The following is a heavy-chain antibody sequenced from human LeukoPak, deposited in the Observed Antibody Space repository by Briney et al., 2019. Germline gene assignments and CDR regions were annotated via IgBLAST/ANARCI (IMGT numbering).Heavy chain of an antibody. CDR3: ARSYVSGSYYNGY. V-gene: IGHV3-30*03. D-gene: IGHD3-10*01. J-gene: IGHJ4*02. CDR1: GFIFRSYG. Sequence: PGGSLRLSCAASGFIFRSYGMHWVRQAPGKGLEWVAVISYDGSNKYYADSVKGRFTISRDNSKNTLYLQMNSLRAEDTAVYYCARSYVSGSYYNGYWGQGALVTVSS. CDR2: ISYDGSNK.